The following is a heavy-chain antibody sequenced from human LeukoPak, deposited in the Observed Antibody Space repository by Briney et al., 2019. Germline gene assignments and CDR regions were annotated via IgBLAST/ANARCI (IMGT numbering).Heavy chain of an antibody. J-gene: IGHJ1*01. D-gene: IGHD4-23*01. CDR2: ISSNSGSI. CDR3: AKDPTPDGSYFQH. V-gene: IGHV3-9*01. CDR1: GFTFDDYA. Sequence: GGSLRLSCAASGFTFDDYAMHWVRQAPGKGLEWVSGISSNSGSIGYADSVKGRFTISRDNAKNSLYLQMNSLRAEDTALYYCAKDPTPDGSYFQHWGQGTLVTVSS.